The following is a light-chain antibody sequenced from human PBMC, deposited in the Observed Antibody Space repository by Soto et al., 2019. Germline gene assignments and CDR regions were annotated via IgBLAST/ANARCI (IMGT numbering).Light chain of an antibody. CDR1: QSIHSNF. CDR3: HQSGSSPLT. J-gene: IGKJ3*01. CDR2: SAS. V-gene: IGKV3-20*01. Sequence: EIVLTQFPATLSLSPGERATLSCRASQSIHSNFLVWYQQKPGQAPRLLISSASRRATGIPDRFSGSGSGTNFTLTISRLDPEDFPVYYCHQSGSSPLTFGPGTKV.